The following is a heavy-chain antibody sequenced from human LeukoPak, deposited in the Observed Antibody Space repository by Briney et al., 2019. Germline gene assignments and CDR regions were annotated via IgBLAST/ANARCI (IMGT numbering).Heavy chain of an antibody. CDR1: GAFFSNYF. D-gene: IGHD5-12*01. J-gene: IGHJ4*02. V-gene: IGHV4-59*12. CDR2: IYSSGSI. Sequence: SETLSLTCTVSGAFFSNYFWTWIRQPPGKGLEWVGYIYSSGSINYNPSLKSRVTISAETSKNYFSLKLRSVTAADTAVYYCARGDEEYSGYDYFDYWGQGTLVTVSS. CDR3: ARGDEEYSGYDYFDY.